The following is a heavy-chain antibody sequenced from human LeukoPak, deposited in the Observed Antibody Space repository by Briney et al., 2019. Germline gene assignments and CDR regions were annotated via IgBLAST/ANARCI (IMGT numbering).Heavy chain of an antibody. CDR3: ARGGYKGHFDY. Sequence: GGSLRLSCAASGFTFSSYWMHWVRQAPGKGLVWVSRINSDGSSTSYADSVKGRFTISRDNAKNTLYLQMNSLRAEDTAVYYCARGGYKGHFDYWGQGTLVTVSS. J-gene: IGHJ4*02. CDR1: GFTFSSYW. V-gene: IGHV3-74*01. D-gene: IGHD5-24*01. CDR2: INSDGSST.